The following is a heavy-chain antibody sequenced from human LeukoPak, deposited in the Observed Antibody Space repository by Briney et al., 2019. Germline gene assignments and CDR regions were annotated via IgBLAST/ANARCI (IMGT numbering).Heavy chain of an antibody. CDR3: ARGDILRAFDI. CDR2: MNPNSGNT. V-gene: IGHV1-8*03. Sequence: ASVKVSCKASGYTFTSYGISWVRQATGQGLEWMGWMNPNSGNTGYAQKFQGRVTITRNTSISTAYMELSSLRSEDTAVYYCARGDILRAFDIWGQGTMVTVSS. J-gene: IGHJ3*02. CDR1: GYTFTSYG. D-gene: IGHD3-9*01.